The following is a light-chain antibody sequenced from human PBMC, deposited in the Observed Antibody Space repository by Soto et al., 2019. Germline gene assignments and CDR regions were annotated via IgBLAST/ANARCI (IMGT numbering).Light chain of an antibody. Sequence: QSVLTQPPSVSGAPWQRVTISCTASSSNIGAGYDVHWYQQLPGTAPKLLIYGNTNRPSGVPDRFSGSKSGTSASLAITGLQAEDEADYYCQSYDSSLSAWVFGGGTKVTVL. J-gene: IGLJ3*02. CDR3: QSYDSSLSAWV. V-gene: IGLV1-40*01. CDR1: SSNIGAGYD. CDR2: GNT.